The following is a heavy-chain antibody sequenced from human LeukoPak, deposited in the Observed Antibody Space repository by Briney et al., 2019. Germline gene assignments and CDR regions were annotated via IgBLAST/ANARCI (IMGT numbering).Heavy chain of an antibody. D-gene: IGHD2-15*01. CDR1: GGSFSGYY. CDR3: ARRSTRYYYYYGMDV. Sequence: SETLSLTCAVYGGSFSGYYWSWTRQPPGKGLEWIGEINHSGSTNYNPSLKSRVTISVDTSKNQFSLKLSSVPAADTAVYYCARRSTRYYYYYGMDVWGKGTTVTVSS. V-gene: IGHV4-34*01. CDR2: INHSGST. J-gene: IGHJ6*04.